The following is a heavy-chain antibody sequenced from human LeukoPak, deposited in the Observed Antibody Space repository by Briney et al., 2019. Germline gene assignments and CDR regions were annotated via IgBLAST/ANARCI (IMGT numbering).Heavy chain of an antibody. Sequence: ASVKVSCKASGGTFSSYAISWVRQATGQGLEWMGWMNPNSGNTGYAQKSQGRVTMTRNTSISTAYMELSSLRSEDTAVYYCARAKGMATTNPGYWGQGTLVTVSS. CDR3: ARAKGMATTNPGY. CDR1: GGTFSSYA. D-gene: IGHD5-24*01. J-gene: IGHJ4*02. CDR2: MNPNSGNT. V-gene: IGHV1-8*02.